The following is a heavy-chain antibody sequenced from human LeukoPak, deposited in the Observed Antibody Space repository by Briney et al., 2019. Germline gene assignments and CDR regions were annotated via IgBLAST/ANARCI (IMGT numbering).Heavy chain of an antibody. J-gene: IGHJ5*02. V-gene: IGHV4-39*07. CDR2: IYYRGST. D-gene: IGHD1-26*01. CDR1: GGSISSISYY. CDR3: ARYYGSYYFYWFDP. Sequence: KASETLSLTCTVSGGSISSISYYWGWIRQPPGKGLEWIGHIYYRGSTFYNPSLKSRFTISVDTSKNQFSLKLSSVTAADTAVYYCARYYGSYYFYWFDPWGQGTLVTVSS.